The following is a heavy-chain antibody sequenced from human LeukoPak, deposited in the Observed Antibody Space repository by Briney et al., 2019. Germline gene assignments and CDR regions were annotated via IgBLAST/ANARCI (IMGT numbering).Heavy chain of an antibody. D-gene: IGHD6-19*01. V-gene: IGHV4-39*01. Sequence: SGGSLRLSCAASGFTFSSYAMSWVRQPPGKGLEWIGSIYYSGSTYYNPSLKSRVTISVDTSKNQFSLKLSSVTAADTAVYYCARGPNNSGWYIGLDVWGHGTTVTVS. CDR3: ARGPNNSGWYIGLDV. J-gene: IGHJ6*02. CDR2: IYYSGST. CDR1: GFTFSSYA.